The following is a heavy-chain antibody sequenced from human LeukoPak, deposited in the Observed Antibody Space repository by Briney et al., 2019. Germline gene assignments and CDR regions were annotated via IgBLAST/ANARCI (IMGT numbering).Heavy chain of an antibody. Sequence: GESLKISCKGSGYSFTSYWIGWVRQLPGRGLEWMGIIFPGDSDTRYSPSFQGQVTISAGKSISTVYLQWTSLKASDTAMYYCASRDFSGYFDLWGRGTLVTVSS. CDR3: ASRDFSGYFDL. V-gene: IGHV5-51*01. J-gene: IGHJ2*01. CDR1: GYSFTSYW. CDR2: IFPGDSDT. D-gene: IGHD3-9*01.